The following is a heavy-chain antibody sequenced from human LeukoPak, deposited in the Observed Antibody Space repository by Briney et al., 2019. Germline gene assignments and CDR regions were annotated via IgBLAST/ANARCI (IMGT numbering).Heavy chain of an antibody. CDR3: ARGQVYSSSREPDY. CDR2: ISYDGSNK. J-gene: IGHJ4*02. V-gene: IGHV3-30-3*01. Sequence: GGSLRLSCAASEFTFSSYAMHWVRQAPGKGLEWVAPISYDGSNKYYADSVKGRFTISRDNSKNTLYLQMSSLRAEDTAVYYCARGQVYSSSREPDYWGQGTLVTVSS. D-gene: IGHD6-13*01. CDR1: EFTFSSYA.